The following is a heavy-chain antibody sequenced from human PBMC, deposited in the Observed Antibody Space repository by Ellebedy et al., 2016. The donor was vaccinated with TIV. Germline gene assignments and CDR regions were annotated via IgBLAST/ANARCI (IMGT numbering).Heavy chain of an antibody. D-gene: IGHD5-24*01. CDR1: GYTFTSYG. Sequence: ASVKVSCXASGYTFTSYGISWVRQAPGQGLEWLGWIDASNGNANYGQKFQGRVTVTTHTSTTTAYMELRSLKSDDTAVYYCVRDYNYEVMYWGQGTMVTVSS. CDR2: IDASNGNA. J-gene: IGHJ1*01. CDR3: VRDYNYEVMY. V-gene: IGHV1-18*01.